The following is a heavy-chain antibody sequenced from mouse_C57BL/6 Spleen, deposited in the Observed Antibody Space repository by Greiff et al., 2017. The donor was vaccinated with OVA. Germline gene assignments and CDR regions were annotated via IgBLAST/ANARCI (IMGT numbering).Heavy chain of an antibody. CDR1: GYTFTSYG. J-gene: IGHJ1*03. D-gene: IGHD1-1*01. CDR2: IYPRSGNP. V-gene: IGHV1-81*01. Sequence: VQLQQSGAELARPGASVKLSCKASGYTFTSYGISWVKQRTGQGLEWIGEIYPRSGNPYYNEKFKGKATLTADKSSSTAYMELRSLTSADSAVYFCARWTPITTVVARYFDVWGTGTTVTVSA. CDR3: ARWTPITTVVARYFDV.